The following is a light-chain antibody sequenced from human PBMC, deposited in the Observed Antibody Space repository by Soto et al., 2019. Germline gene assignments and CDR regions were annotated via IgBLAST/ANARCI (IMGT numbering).Light chain of an antibody. CDR2: HVT. J-gene: IGLJ1*01. CDR1: SSDIGHYDY. Sequence: QSVLTQPASVSGSPGQSITISCTGTSSDIGHYDYVSWYQQHPGKAPQLMIYHVTYRPSGVSNRYSGSNSGNTSSLTISGRLEDDEADYYCCSLTTSHTYVFGSGSKVTVL. V-gene: IGLV2-14*03. CDR3: CSLTTSHTYV.